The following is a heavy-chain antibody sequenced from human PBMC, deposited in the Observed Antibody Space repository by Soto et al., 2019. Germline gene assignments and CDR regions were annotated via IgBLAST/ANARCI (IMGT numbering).Heavy chain of an antibody. J-gene: IGHJ4*02. D-gene: IGHD3-22*01. V-gene: IGHV3-23*01. CDR1: GFTLSSYA. CDR2: ISGSGGST. Sequence: PGGSLRLSCAASGFTLSSYAMIWVRQAPGKGLEWVSAISGSGGSTYYADSVKGRFTISRDNSKSTLYLQMNSLRAEDTAVYYCAKFFATMKNSFDYWGQGTLVTVSS. CDR3: AKFFATMKNSFDY.